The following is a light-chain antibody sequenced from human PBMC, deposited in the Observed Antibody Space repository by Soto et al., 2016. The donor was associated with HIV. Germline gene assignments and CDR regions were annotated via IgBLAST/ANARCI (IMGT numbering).Light chain of an antibody. CDR1: QSISSY. V-gene: IGKV1-39*01. CDR3: QQSYSTWT. CDR2: ATS. Sequence: DIQLTQSPSSLSASVGDRVTITCRASQSISSYLNWYQQKPGKAPKLLIYATSSLQSGVPSRFNGSGSGTDFTLTISSLQPDDFATYYCQQSYSTWTFGQGTKVEIK. J-gene: IGKJ1*01.